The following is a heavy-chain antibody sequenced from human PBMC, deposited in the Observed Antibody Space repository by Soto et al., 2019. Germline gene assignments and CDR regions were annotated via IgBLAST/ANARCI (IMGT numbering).Heavy chain of an antibody. J-gene: IGHJ5*02. D-gene: IGHD4-17*01. CDR2: ISTYNGNT. Sequence: QVQLVQSGAEVKKPGASVKVSCKASGYTFTSYGISWLRQAPGQGLEWMGWISTYNGNTNYVQKVQGRVTMAPGTSTSTAYMEVRSLRSDFTAVYYCARGDYGDYLWFDPWGQGTLVSVSS. CDR3: ARGDYGDYLWFDP. CDR1: GYTFTSYG. V-gene: IGHV1-18*01.